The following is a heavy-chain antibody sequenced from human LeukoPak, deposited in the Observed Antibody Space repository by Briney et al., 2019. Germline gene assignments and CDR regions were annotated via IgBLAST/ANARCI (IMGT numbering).Heavy chain of an antibody. CDR3: AKGRRSYYYGMDV. D-gene: IGHD3-10*01. V-gene: IGHV3-23*01. CDR1: GFTFSSFA. J-gene: IGHJ6*02. CDR2: ISGSGGST. Sequence: GGSLRLSCAASGFTFSSFAMSWVRQAPGKGLEWVSGISGSGGSTYYADSVKGQFTISRDNSKNTLYLQMNSLRAEDTAVYHCAKGRRSYYYGMDVWGQGTTVTVSS.